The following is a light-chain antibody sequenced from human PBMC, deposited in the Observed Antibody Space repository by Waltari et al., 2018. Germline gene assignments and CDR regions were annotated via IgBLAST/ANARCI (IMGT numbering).Light chain of an antibody. CDR3: MQAVQTPFT. J-gene: IGKJ3*01. CDR1: QSLLYSNGYNY. CDR2: LGS. Sequence: DIVMTQSPLSLPVTPGEPAPIPCRPTQSLLYSNGYNYLDWYLQKPGQSPQLLIYLGSNRASGVPDRFSGSGSGTDFTLKISRVEAEDVGVYYCMQAVQTPFTFGPGTKVDIK. V-gene: IGKV2-28*01.